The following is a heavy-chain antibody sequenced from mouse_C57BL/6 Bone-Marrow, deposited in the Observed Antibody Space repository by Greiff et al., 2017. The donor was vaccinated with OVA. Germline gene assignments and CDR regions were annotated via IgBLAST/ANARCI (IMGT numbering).Heavy chain of an antibody. CDR2: IYPGDGDT. CDR3: AREDDYDWYVDV. Sequence: VQLQQSGPELVKPGASVKISCKASGYAFSSSWMNWVKQRPGKGLEWIGRIYPGDGDTTYNGKFKGKATLTADKSSSTAYMQLSSLTSEDSAVYFCAREDDYDWYVDVWGTGTTVTVSS. J-gene: IGHJ1*03. D-gene: IGHD2-4*01. CDR1: GYAFSSSW. V-gene: IGHV1-82*01.